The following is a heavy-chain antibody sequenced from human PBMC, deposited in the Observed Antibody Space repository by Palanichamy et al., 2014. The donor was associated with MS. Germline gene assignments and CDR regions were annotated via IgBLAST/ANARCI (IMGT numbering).Heavy chain of an antibody. CDR3: ARGTHCSSTSCYTTFGYYNWFDP. D-gene: IGHD2-2*02. CDR2: INHSGST. Sequence: QVHLQHGAAGLLKPSETLSLTCAVYGGSFSGYYWSWIRQPPGKGLEWIGEINHSGSTNYNPSLKSRVTISVDTSKNQFSLKLSSVTAADTAVYYCARGTHCSSTSCYTTFGYYNWFDPWGQGTLVTVSS. CDR1: GGSFSGYY. V-gene: IGHV4-34*01. J-gene: IGHJ5*02.